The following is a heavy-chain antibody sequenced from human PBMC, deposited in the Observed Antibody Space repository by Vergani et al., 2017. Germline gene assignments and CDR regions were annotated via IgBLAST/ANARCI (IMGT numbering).Heavy chain of an antibody. Sequence: QVQLVESGGGVVQPGRSLRLSCAASGFTFSSYAMHWVRQAPGKGLEWVAVISYDGSNKYYADSVKGRFTISRDTSKNTLYLQMNSLRAEDTAVYYCARGGDSSSWYGDYWGQGTLVTVSS. J-gene: IGHJ4*02. CDR2: ISYDGSNK. CDR1: GFTFSSYA. V-gene: IGHV3-30-3*01. CDR3: ARGGDSSSWYGDY. D-gene: IGHD6-13*01.